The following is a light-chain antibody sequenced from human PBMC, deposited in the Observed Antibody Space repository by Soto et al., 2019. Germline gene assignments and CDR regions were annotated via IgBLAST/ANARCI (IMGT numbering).Light chain of an antibody. CDR2: AAS. J-gene: IGKJ5*01. CDR1: QSISSY. CDR3: QQANSSPLT. V-gene: IGKV1-39*01. Sequence: TQPPSSVSASLGERVTITCRASQSISSYLNWYQQKPGKAPKLLIYAASSLQSGVPSRFSGSESGTDFTLTISSLQPEDCAIYFCQQANSSPLTFGQGTRVEIK.